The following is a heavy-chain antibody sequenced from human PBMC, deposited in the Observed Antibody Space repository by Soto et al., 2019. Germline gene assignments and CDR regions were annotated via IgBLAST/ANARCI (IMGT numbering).Heavy chain of an antibody. CDR3: ARESEDLTSNFDY. V-gene: IGHV3-21*06. Sequence: GGSLRLSCAASVFAFTRYSMNWVRQAPGKGLEWVSSISSTTNYIYYGDSMKGRFTISRDNAKNSLYLEMNSLRAEDTAVYYCARESEDLTSNFDYWGQGTLVTVSS. CDR2: ISSTTNYI. J-gene: IGHJ4*02. CDR1: VFAFTRYS.